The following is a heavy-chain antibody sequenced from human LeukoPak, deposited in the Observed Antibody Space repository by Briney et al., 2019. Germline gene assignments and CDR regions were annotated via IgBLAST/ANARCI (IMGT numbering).Heavy chain of an antibody. Sequence: GGSLRLSCAASGFTFSSYAMHWVRQGPGKGLEWVAVISYDGSNKYYADSVKGRFTISRDNSKNTVYLQMNSLRAEDTAVYYCARNIPVTRWGYWGQGTLVTVSS. CDR3: ARNIPVTRWGY. V-gene: IGHV3-30*14. CDR1: GFTFSSYA. CDR2: ISYDGSNK. J-gene: IGHJ4*02. D-gene: IGHD2-21*01.